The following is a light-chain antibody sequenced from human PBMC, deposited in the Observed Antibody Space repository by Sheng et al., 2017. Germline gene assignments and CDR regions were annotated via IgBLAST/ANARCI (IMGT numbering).Light chain of an antibody. CDR2: GTS. CDR1: QSVDGRY. J-gene: IGKJ1*01. V-gene: IGKV3-20*01. CDR3: LQHYSYPRT. Sequence: DILLTQSPDTLSLSPGERVTLSCRASQSVDGRYFAWYQQKPGQTPRLLIHGTSNRATGIPDRFSGSGSGTDFTLTISRLEPEDFATYYCLQHYSYPRTFGQGTKVEI.